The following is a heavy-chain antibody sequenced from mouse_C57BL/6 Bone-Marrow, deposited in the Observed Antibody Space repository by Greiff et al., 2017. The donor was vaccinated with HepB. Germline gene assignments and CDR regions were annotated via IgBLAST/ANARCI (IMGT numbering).Heavy chain of an antibody. CDR3: AYYMDY. Sequence: EVQLVESGPELVKPGASVKISCKASGYTFTDYYMNWVKQSHGKSLEWIGDINPNNGGTSYNQKFKGKATLTVDKSSSTAYMELRSLTSEDSAVYYCAYYMDYWGQGTSVTVSS. CDR1: GYTFTDYY. D-gene: IGHD2-1*01. CDR2: INPNNGGT. J-gene: IGHJ4*01. V-gene: IGHV1-26*01.